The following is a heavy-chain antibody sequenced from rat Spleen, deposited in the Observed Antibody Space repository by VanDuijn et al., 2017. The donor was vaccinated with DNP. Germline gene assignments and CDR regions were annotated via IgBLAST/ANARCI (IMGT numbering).Heavy chain of an antibody. V-gene: IGHV5-20*01. CDR1: GFTFSNFY. CDR2: VNYDGDKF. J-gene: IGHJ2*01. Sequence: EVYLVESGGGLVQPGRSLKLSCTASGFTFSNFYMAWVRQAATKGLEWVASVNYDGDKFYYRDSVKGRFTISRDNAKSSLSLQMDSLRSEDTATYYCSTGGTEFNHWGQGVMVTVSS. CDR3: STGGTEFNH. D-gene: IGHD1-11*01.